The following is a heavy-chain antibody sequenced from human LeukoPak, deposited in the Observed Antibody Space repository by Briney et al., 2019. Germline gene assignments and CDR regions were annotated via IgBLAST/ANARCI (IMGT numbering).Heavy chain of an antibody. D-gene: IGHD2-21*01. Sequence: PGGSLRLSCAASGFTFSSYGMHWVRQAPGKGLEWVAVISYDGSNKYYADSVKGRFTISRDNSKNTLYLQMNSLRAEDTAVYYCAKDRSAYCVGGFDYWGQGTLVTVSS. CDR1: GFTFSSYG. CDR3: AKDRSAYCVGGFDY. V-gene: IGHV3-30*18. CDR2: ISYDGSNK. J-gene: IGHJ4*02.